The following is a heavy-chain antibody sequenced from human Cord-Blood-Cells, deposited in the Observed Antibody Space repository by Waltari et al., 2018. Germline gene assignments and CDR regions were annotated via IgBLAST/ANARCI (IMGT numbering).Heavy chain of an antibody. J-gene: IGHJ4*02. V-gene: IGHV3-73*02. CDR3: TRHDVAGIDY. D-gene: IGHD3-10*01. CDR1: GFTFSGSA. Sequence: EVQLVESGGGLVQPGGSLKLSCAAPGFTFSGSAMHWVRQASGKGLEWVGRIRSKANSYATAYAASVKGRFTISRDDSKNTAYLQMNSLKTEDTAVYYCTRHDVAGIDYWGQGTLVTVSS. CDR2: IRSKANSYAT.